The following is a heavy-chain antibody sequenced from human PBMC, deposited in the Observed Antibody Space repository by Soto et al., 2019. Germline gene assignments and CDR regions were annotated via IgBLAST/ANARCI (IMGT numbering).Heavy chain of an antibody. CDR3: ARARKPYCAGDCYSYYFDY. CDR1: GYTFTTYG. V-gene: IGHV1-18*01. CDR2: INTANGNT. Sequence: QVQLVQSGAEVKKPGASVKVSCKASGYTFTTYGISWVRQAPGQGLEWMGWINTANGNTNFAQNFQGRVTMTTDTSTTKAYMELRSLRSDDTAVYYCARARKPYCAGDCYSYYFDYWGQGSLVTVSS. J-gene: IGHJ4*02. D-gene: IGHD2-21*02.